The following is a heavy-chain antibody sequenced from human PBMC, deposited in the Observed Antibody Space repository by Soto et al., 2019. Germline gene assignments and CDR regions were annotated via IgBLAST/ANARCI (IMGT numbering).Heavy chain of an antibody. CDR2: ISAYNGNT. V-gene: IGHV1-18*01. J-gene: IGHJ5*02. Sequence: QVQLVQSGAEVKKPGASVKVSCKASGYTFTSYGISWVRQAPGQGLEWMGWISAYNGNTNYAQKLQGRVTMTTDTSTSTAYMKLRSLRSDDTAVYYCARAEEVRGVISIFNGWFDPWGQGTLVTVSS. CDR1: GYTFTSYG. D-gene: IGHD3-10*01. CDR3: ARAEEVRGVISIFNGWFDP.